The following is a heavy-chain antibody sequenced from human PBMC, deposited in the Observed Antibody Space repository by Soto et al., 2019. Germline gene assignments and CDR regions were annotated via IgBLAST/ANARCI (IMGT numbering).Heavy chain of an antibody. V-gene: IGHV3-21*01. CDR2: VSFSGDI. J-gene: IGHJ4*02. CDR3: ARGCSSASCYYY. D-gene: IGHD2-2*01. Sequence: PGGAVRLSRTASGVIFSSYTINWVRQAPGKGLEWVSSVSFSGDIYYADSLEGRFTISRDDAKNTLYLQMNSLRAEDTAVYYCARGCSSASCYYYWGQGTVVTVSS. CDR1: GVIFSSYT.